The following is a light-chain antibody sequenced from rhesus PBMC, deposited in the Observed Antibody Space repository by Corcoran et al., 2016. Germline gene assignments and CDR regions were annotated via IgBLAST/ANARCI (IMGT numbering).Light chain of an antibody. Sequence: DIQLTQSPSSLSASVGDRVTISCRASQGISSYVAWYQKKPGKAPKLLIPDAFNLQSGVPSRFSGSGSGTDFTLTISSMQPEDFAVYYCQQRSSYPLTFGGGTKVEIK. V-gene: IGKV1-38*01. CDR3: QQRSSYPLT. CDR2: DAF. CDR1: QGISSY. J-gene: IGKJ4*01.